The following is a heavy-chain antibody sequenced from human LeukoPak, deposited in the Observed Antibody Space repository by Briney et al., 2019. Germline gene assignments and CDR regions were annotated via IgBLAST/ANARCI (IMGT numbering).Heavy chain of an antibody. J-gene: IGHJ6*02. D-gene: IGHD5-12*01. CDR3: ARVTRVTVATTLYYYYGMDV. CDR1: GGSFSGYY. Sequence: SETLSLTCAVYGGSFSGYYWSWIRQPPGKGLEWIGEINHSGSTNYNPSLKSRVTISVDTSKNQFSLKLSSVTAADTAVYYCARVTRVTVATTLYYYYGMDVWGQGTTVTVS. CDR2: INHSGST. V-gene: IGHV4-34*01.